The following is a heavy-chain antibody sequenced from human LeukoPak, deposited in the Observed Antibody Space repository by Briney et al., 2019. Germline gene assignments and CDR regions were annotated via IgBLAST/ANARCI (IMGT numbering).Heavy chain of an antibody. CDR2: ISWNSGSI. Sequence: GGSLRLSCAASGFTFDDYAMHWVRQAPGKGLEWVSGISWNSGSIGYADSVKGRFTISRDNAKNSLYLQMNSLRAEDTALYYCARDLGTAMVIGVVLDYYYMDVWGKGTTVTVSS. CDR1: GFTFDDYA. D-gene: IGHD5-18*01. J-gene: IGHJ6*03. V-gene: IGHV3-9*01. CDR3: ARDLGTAMVIGVVLDYYYMDV.